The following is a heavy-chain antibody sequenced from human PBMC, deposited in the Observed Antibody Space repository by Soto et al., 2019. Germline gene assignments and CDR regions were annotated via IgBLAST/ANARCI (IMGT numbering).Heavy chain of an antibody. V-gene: IGHV1-3*01. CDR1: GYTFTTYA. D-gene: IGHD1-26*01. CDR3: AKGWELPQDF. Sequence: QVQLVQSGAEVKKPGASVKVSCKASGYTFTTYAMHWVRQAPGQRLEWMGWINAGTGNTKYSQKFQDRVTITRDTSASTAYMELSSLRSEDTAVEYCAKGWELPQDFWGQGTLVTVS. J-gene: IGHJ4*02. CDR2: INAGTGNT.